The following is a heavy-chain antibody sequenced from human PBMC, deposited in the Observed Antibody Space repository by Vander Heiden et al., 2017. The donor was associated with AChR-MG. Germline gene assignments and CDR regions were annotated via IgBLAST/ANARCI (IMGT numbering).Heavy chain of an antibody. V-gene: IGHV2-70*01. J-gene: IGHJ4*02. CDR1: STRGMC. D-gene: IGHD3-22*01. CDR2: IDWDDDK. Sequence: STRGMCVTWIRQPPGKALEWLALIDWDDDKYYSTSLKTRLTISKDTSKNQVVLTMANMDPVDTATYYCARMSYYYDSGSYFFDYWGQGTLATVSS. CDR3: ARMSYYYDSGSYFFDY.